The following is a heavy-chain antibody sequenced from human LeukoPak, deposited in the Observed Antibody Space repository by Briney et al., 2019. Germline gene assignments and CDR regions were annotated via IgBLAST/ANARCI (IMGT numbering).Heavy chain of an antibody. CDR3: ASLAGFWVFDI. Sequence: LETLSLTCTVSGGSISSYYWSWIRQPPGKGLEWIGYIYYSGSTNYNPSLKSRVTISVDTSKNQFSLKLSSVTAADTAVYYCASLAGFWVFDIWGQGTMVTVSS. J-gene: IGHJ3*02. CDR1: GGSISSYY. CDR2: IYYSGST. D-gene: IGHD3-16*01. V-gene: IGHV4-59*01.